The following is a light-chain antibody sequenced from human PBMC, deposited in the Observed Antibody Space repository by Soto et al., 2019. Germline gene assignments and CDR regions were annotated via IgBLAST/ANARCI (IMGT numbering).Light chain of an antibody. J-gene: IGKJ1*01. CDR1: QSVSNNY. Sequence: IFVTQSPGTLSLIRRELATLSWRASQSVSNNYLAWYQHRPVQAPSLLIHGACNRATGIPDRFSGSGSGTDFTLTISRLEPEDFAVYYCQQYGSSGTFGQGTKVDIK. CDR3: QQYGSSGT. CDR2: GAC. V-gene: IGKV3-20*01.